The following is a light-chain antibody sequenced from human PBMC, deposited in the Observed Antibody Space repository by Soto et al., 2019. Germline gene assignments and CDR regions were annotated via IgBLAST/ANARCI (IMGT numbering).Light chain of an antibody. CDR2: DSS. CDR3: QQYDGYSPQT. Sequence: DIHRTQSPSTLFASVGDRVTITCRASQSVRNWLAWYQQKPGRAPQLLIYDSSTLEPGVPSRFRGSGSGTEFTLTINGLQPDDFATYYCQQYDGYSPQTFGQGTKVDIK. CDR1: QSVRNW. V-gene: IGKV1-5*01. J-gene: IGKJ1*01.